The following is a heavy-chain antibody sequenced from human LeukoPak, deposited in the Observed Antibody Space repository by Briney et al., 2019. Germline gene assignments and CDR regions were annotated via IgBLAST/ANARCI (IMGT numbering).Heavy chain of an antibody. D-gene: IGHD1-26*01. CDR3: AKDSGGTYFYYYYYMDV. CDR2: INAGGATI. V-gene: IGHV3-23*01. J-gene: IGHJ6*03. Sequence: GGSLSLSCAASGFTFSTYALSWVRQAPGKGLEWVSAINAGGATIYYADSVKGRFTVSRDNSKNTLYLHMNSLRAEDTAVYYCAKDSGGTYFYYYYYMDVWGKGTSVTVSS. CDR1: GFTFSTYA.